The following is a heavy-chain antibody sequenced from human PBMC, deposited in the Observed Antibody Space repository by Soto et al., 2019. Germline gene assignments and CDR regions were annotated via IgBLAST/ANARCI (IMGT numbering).Heavy chain of an antibody. CDR1: GGCISSGGYY. Sequence: QGQLQEAGPGLVKPSQTLSLTCTVSGGCISSGGYYWSWIRQYPGKGVDLVGYIYFSGTTYYNPSLKTRVTKSLETSKNRVSRKLSSVTAADTAVYYCARDRGVGNWVDRWGKGTLVTVSS. J-gene: IGHJ5*02. D-gene: IGHD1-26*01. CDR2: IYFSGTT. CDR3: ARDRGVGNWVDR. V-gene: IGHV4-31*03.